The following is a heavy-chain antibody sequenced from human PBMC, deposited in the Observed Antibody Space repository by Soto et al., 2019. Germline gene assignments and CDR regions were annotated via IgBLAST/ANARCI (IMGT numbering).Heavy chain of an antibody. D-gene: IGHD7-27*01. Sequence: SHILSVTWTVADGSSSNYYWSWIRQPPGKGLEYIGYIYYTGSTNYNPSLKSRVTISLDTSKNQFSLNLSSVTAADTAVYYCARHNLGLDYWGQGALVTVSS. J-gene: IGHJ4*02. CDR1: DGSSSNYY. CDR2: IYYTGST. CDR3: ARHNLGLDY. V-gene: IGHV4-59*08.